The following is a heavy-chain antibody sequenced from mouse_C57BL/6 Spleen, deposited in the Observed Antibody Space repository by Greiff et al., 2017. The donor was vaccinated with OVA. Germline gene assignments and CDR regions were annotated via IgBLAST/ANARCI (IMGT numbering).Heavy chain of an antibody. CDR2: INPSTGGT. V-gene: IGHV1-42*01. Sequence: VQLQQSGPELVKPGASVKISCKASGYSFTGYYMNWVKQSPEKSLEWIGEINPSTGGTTYNQKFKAKATLPVDKSSSTAYMQLKSLTSEDSAVYYCASSSAAWFAYWGQGTLVTVSA. CDR3: ASSSAAWFAY. J-gene: IGHJ3*01. CDR1: GYSFTGYY. D-gene: IGHD6-1*01.